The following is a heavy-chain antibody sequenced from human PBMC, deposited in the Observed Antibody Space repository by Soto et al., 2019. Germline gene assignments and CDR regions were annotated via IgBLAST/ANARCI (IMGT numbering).Heavy chain of an antibody. V-gene: IGHV1-69*06. CDR3: ARDYDSSGYYKNYYYYGMDV. Sequence: GASVKVSCKASGGTFSSYAISWVRQAPGQGLEWMGGIIPIFGTANYAQKFQGRVTITADKSTSTAYMELSSLRSEDTAVYYCARDYDSSGYYKNYYYYGMDVWGHGTTVTVSS. J-gene: IGHJ6*02. D-gene: IGHD3-22*01. CDR2: IIPIFGTA. CDR1: GGTFSSYA.